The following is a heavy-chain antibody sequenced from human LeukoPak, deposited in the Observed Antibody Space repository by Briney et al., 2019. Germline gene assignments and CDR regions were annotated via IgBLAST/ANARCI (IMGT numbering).Heavy chain of an antibody. CDR1: GFTFSSYW. V-gene: IGHV3-74*01. CDR3: ARGYYYDSSGFPEYFQH. J-gene: IGHJ1*01. D-gene: IGHD3-22*01. Sequence: PGGSLRLSCAASGFTFSSYWMHWVRQAPGKGLVWVSRINSDGSSTTYADSVKGRFTISRDNAKNTLHLQMNSLSAEDTAVYYCARGYYYDSSGFPEYFQHWGQGTLVTVSS. CDR2: INSDGSST.